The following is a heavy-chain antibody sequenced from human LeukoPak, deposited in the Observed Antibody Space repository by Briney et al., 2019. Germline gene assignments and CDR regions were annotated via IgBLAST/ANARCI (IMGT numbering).Heavy chain of an antibody. CDR3: ARGRDFYDSSGHIDY. D-gene: IGHD3-22*01. V-gene: IGHV3-33*01. CDR1: GFTFSSYG. J-gene: IGHJ4*02. Sequence: QTGGSLRLSCAASGFTFSSYGLHWVRQAPGKGLEWVAVIWYDGSNEYYADSVKGRFTNSRDNSKNTLYLQMNSLRAEDTAVYYCARGRDFYDSSGHIDYWGQGTLVTVSS. CDR2: IWYDGSNE.